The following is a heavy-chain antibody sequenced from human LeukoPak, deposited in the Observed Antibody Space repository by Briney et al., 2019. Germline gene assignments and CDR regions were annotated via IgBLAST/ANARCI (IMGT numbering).Heavy chain of an antibody. Sequence: GGSLRLSCAASGFTVSSAYMSWVRQAPGKGLEWVSVIYSGGNIYYIESVKGRFTISRDTSKNTLYLQMNSLRAEDTAVYFCAGRHCSGGGCYFAGADPFDYWGQGTLVTVSS. CDR2: IYSGGNI. CDR3: AGRHCSGGGCYFAGADPFDY. V-gene: IGHV3-53*01. D-gene: IGHD2-15*01. J-gene: IGHJ4*02. CDR1: GFTVSSAY.